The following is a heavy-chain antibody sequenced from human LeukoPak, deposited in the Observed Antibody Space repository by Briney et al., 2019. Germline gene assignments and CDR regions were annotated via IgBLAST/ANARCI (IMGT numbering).Heavy chain of an antibody. J-gene: IGHJ3*01. D-gene: IGHD3-3*01. CDR2: ISSDSSNK. CDR3: AKVRRMEWMTPLSDDFDV. V-gene: IGHV3-30*04. Sequence: GGSLRLSCAASGFNFNRFAMQWVRQVPGRGLEWVAVISSDSSNKNYVESVRGRFTISRENSVNTLYLEMNTLTTDDAGVYYCAKVRRMEWMTPLSDDFDVWGQGTMVTVSS. CDR1: GFNFNRFA.